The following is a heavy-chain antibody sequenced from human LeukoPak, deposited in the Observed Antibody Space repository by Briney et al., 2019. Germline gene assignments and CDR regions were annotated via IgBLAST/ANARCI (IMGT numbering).Heavy chain of an antibody. Sequence: AGGSLRLSCAASGFTFDDYAMHWVRQAPGKGLEWVSGISWNSGSIGYADSVKGRFTISRDNAKNSLYLQMNSLRAEDTALYYCAKDGPSNYDILTGYYPFSYGMDVWGQGTTVTVSS. CDR1: GFTFDDYA. D-gene: IGHD3-9*01. J-gene: IGHJ6*02. CDR2: ISWNSGSI. CDR3: AKDGPSNYDILTGYYPFSYGMDV. V-gene: IGHV3-9*01.